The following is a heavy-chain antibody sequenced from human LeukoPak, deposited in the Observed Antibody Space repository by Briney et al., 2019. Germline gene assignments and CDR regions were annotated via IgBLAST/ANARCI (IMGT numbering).Heavy chain of an antibody. CDR1: GFTFSSSA. V-gene: IGHV3-30*04. J-gene: IGHJ4*02. Sequence: GGSLRLSCAASGFTFSSSAMQWVRQAPGKGLEWVAVISYDGGKKYYADSVKGRFTISRDDSKNTLYLQMNSLRGEDTAVYYCARSRSASTSGWYDYFDYWGRGTLVTVSS. CDR3: ARSRSASTSGWYDYFDY. CDR2: ISYDGGKK. D-gene: IGHD6-19*01.